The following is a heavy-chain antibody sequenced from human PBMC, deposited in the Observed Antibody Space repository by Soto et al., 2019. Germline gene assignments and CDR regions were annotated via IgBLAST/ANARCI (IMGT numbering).Heavy chain of an antibody. D-gene: IGHD2-8*02. CDR2: VSHHGTS. Sequence: SETLSLTCVVYDGSLTEYHWSWVRQTPGKGLEWIGEVSHHGTSHYNPSLGSRVIMSFDTSKDQFSLTLQSVTAADTGIYYCARAADSLVLEGFDYWGQGTLVTVSS. CDR1: DGSLTEYH. V-gene: IGHV4-34*01. J-gene: IGHJ4*02. CDR3: ARAADSLVLEGFDY.